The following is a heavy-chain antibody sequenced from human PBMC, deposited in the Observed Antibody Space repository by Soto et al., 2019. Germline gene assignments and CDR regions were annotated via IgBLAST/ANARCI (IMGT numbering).Heavy chain of an antibody. J-gene: IGHJ4*02. CDR1: GGSISTGGYY. D-gene: IGHD3-16*01. CDR3: VRGSRFGGDDY. CDR2: IYYSGST. V-gene: IGHV4-31*03. Sequence: KPSETLSLTCSVSGGSISTGGYYWSWIRQHPGKGLEWIGYIYYSGSTYYNPSLKSRVTMSVDTSKNQFSLKLSSVTAADMAVYYCVRGSRFGGDDYWGQGTLVTVSS.